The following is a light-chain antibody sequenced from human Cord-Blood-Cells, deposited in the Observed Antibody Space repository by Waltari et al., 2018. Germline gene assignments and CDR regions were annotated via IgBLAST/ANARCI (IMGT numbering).Light chain of an antibody. Sequence: DIQMPQSPSTLSASVGERVTITCRASQSISSWLAWYQQKPGKAPKLLIYKASSLESGVPSRFSGSGSGTEFTLTISSLQPDDFATYYCQQYNSYSGTFGPGTKVDIK. CDR3: QQYNSYSGT. CDR1: QSISSW. V-gene: IGKV1-5*03. CDR2: KAS. J-gene: IGKJ3*01.